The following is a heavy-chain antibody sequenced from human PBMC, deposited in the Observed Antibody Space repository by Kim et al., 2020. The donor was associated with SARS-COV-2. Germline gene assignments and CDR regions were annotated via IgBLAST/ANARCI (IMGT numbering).Heavy chain of an antibody. CDR1: GFTFSSYS. CDR3: ARDPSGYDNFDY. D-gene: IGHD5-12*01. J-gene: IGHJ4*02. Sequence: GGSLRLSCAASGFTFSSYSMNWVRQAPGKGLEWVSSISSSSSYIYYADSVKGRFTISRDNAKNSLSLQMNSLRAEDTAVYYCARDPSGYDNFDYCGQGTLVTVSS. V-gene: IGHV3-21*04. CDR2: ISSSSSYI.